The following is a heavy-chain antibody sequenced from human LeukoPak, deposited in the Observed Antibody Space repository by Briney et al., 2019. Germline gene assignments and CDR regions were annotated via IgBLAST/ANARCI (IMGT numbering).Heavy chain of an antibody. CDR3: AELGITMIGGV. J-gene: IGHJ6*04. CDR2: ISYDGTTK. CDR1: GFTFRNYP. V-gene: IGHV3-30*04. D-gene: IGHD3-10*02. Sequence: GGSLRLSCAASGFTFRNYPVHWVRQAPGKGLEWVTVISYDGTTKYYADSVKGRFTISRDNSRSTLYLQMNSLRAEDTAVYYCAELGITMIGGVWGKGTTVTISS.